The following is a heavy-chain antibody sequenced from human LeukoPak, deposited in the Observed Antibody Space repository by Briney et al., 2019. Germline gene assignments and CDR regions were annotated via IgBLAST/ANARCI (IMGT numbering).Heavy chain of an antibody. D-gene: IGHD3-9*01. CDR1: GFTFSSYA. J-gene: IGHJ4*02. CDR3: AKASGNYDILTGYDPLDYYFDY. Sequence: PGGSLRLSCAASGFTFSSYAMSWVRQAPGKGLEWVSAISGSGGSTYYADSVKGRFTISRDNSKNTLYLQMNSLRAEDTAVYYCAKASGNYDILTGYDPLDYYFDYWGQGTLVTVSS. V-gene: IGHV3-23*01. CDR2: ISGSGGST.